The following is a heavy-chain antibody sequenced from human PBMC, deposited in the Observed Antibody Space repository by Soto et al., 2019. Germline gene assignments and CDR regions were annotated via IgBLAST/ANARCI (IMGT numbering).Heavy chain of an antibody. V-gene: IGHV1-8*01. J-gene: IGHJ6*03. CDR1: GYTFTSYD. Sequence: ASVKVSCKASGYTFTSYDINWVRQAPGQGLEWMGWMNPNSGNTGYAQKFQGRVTMTRNTSISTAYMELSSLRSEDTAVYYCAREVVVVAATLYYYYYYMDVWGKGTTVTAP. CDR3: AREVVVVAATLYYYYYYMDV. CDR2: MNPNSGNT. D-gene: IGHD2-15*01.